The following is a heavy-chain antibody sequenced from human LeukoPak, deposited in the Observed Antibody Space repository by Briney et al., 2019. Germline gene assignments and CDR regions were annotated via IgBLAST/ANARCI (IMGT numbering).Heavy chain of an antibody. CDR1: GFTFSNYA. D-gene: IGHD5-12*01. Sequence: GGSLRLSCAASGFTFSNYAMSWVRLAPGKGLEWVSVISGGGGSTNYADSVKGRFTMSRDNSKNTLYLQMNSLRAEDTAVYYCARNENSGWGYFDYWGQGTLVTVSS. J-gene: IGHJ4*02. V-gene: IGHV3-23*01. CDR3: ARNENSGWGYFDY. CDR2: ISGGGGST.